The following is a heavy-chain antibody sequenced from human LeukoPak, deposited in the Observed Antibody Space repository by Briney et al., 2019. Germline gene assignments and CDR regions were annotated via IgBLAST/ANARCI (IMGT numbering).Heavy chain of an antibody. CDR1: GASFSGYY. J-gene: IGHJ4*02. CDR2: INHGGST. D-gene: IGHD6-13*01. CDR3: ARGSRGSSWYRY. V-gene: IGHV4-34*01. Sequence: SETLSLTCADYGASFSGYYWSWIRQPPGKGLEWIGEINHGGSTNYNPSLKSRVTISVDTSKNQFSLKLSSVTAADTAVYYCARGSRGSSWYRYWGQGTLVTVSS.